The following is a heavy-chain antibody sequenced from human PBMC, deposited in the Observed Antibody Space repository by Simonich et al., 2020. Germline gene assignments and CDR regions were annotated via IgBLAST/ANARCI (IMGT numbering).Heavy chain of an antibody. CDR2: INHSGTT. CDR1: GGSFSVYY. Sequence: QVQLQQWGAGLLKPSETLSLTCAVYGGSFSVYYWSWIRQPPGKGLEWIGEINHSGTTNDNPYLKSRVTISVDTSKTQFSLKLSSVTAADTAVYYCARGLRVAAAGTAFQHWGQGTLVTVSS. D-gene: IGHD6-13*01. V-gene: IGHV4-34*01. J-gene: IGHJ1*01. CDR3: ARGLRVAAAGTAFQH.